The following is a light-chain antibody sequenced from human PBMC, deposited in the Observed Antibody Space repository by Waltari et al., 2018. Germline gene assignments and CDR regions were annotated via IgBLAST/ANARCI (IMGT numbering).Light chain of an antibody. V-gene: IGKV1-5*03. CDR1: QSISSW. CDR3: QQYNSYVLT. CDR2: KAS. Sequence: IQMTPSPSTLSASVGDRVTITCRASQSISSWLAWYQQKPGKAPKLLIYKASTLESGVPSRFSGSGSGTEFTLTISSLQPDDFATYYCQQYNSYVLTFGGGTKVEIK. J-gene: IGKJ4*01.